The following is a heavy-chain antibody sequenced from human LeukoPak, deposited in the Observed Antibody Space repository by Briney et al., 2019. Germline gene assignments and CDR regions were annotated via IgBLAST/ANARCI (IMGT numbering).Heavy chain of an antibody. V-gene: IGHV3-23*01. CDR3: AKAPTRSGSNVMA. CDR2: ISSSGGTT. CDR1: GFTFSSYA. Sequence: GGSLRLSCAASGFTFSSYAMNWVRQAPGKGLEWVSTISSSGGTTYYADSVKGRFTISRDYSKNTLYLQMNSLRAEDTAVYYCAKAPTRSGSNVMAWGQGTLVTVSS. J-gene: IGHJ4*02. D-gene: IGHD3-22*01.